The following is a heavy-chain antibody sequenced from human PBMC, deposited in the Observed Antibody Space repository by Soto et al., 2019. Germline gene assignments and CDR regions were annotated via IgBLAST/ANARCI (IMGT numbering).Heavy chain of an antibody. CDR3: ARAVGASKMWGDFDY. CDR1: GCTFSSCK. Sequence: PWGSLSLSCAASGCTFSSCKLNWVRNRPRKGLERVSYISSSGSTIYYADPVKRRFTIVIDNAKNSLYKPINGLRAEETAVYYCARAVGASKMWGDFDYWGQGTVVTVSS. D-gene: IGHD1-26*01. J-gene: IGHJ4*02. V-gene: IGHV3-48*03. CDR2: ISSSGSTI.